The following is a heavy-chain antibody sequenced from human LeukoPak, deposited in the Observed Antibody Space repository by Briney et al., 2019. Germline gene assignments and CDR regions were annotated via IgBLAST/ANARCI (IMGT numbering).Heavy chain of an antibody. V-gene: IGHV4-61*09. CDR3: ARTTLLSSDWSPDAFDV. CDR2: IYTTGST. J-gene: IGHJ3*01. D-gene: IGHD3-9*01. CDR1: GGSISSGSYY. Sequence: SQTLSLTCTVSGGSISSGSYYWSWIRQPAGKGLEWIGHIYTTGSTNYNPSLKSRVTISVDTSKNQFSLKLSSVTAADTAVYYCARTTLLSSDWSPDAFDVWGQGTMVTVSS.